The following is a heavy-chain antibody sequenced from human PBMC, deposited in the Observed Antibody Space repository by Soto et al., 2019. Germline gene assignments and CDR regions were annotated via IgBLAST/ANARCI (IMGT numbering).Heavy chain of an antibody. V-gene: IGHV3-33*01. Sequence: QVQLVESGGGVVQPGGSLRLSCAASGFTFGRHGMHWVRQAPGKGLEWVAVIGSDGRRASYADSVKGRFTISRDNGQSTLYWKMNSLRVEETAVYYCARDDGYGDKVLDYWGQGTLVTVCS. J-gene: IGHJ4*02. CDR3: ARDDGYGDKVLDY. CDR2: IGSDGRRA. CDR1: GFTFGRHG. D-gene: IGHD4-17*01.